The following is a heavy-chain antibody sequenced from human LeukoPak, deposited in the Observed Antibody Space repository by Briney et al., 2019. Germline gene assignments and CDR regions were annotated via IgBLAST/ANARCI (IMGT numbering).Heavy chain of an antibody. CDR2: ISYTGST. J-gene: IGHJ4*02. CDR3: ARGDY. Sequence: SSETLSLTCTVSGASIYSAGYYWSWIRQLPGKGLKWIGYISYTGSTYYNPFLKSRVIISRDTSKNQFSLKLSSVTAADTAIYYCARGDYWGQGTLVTVSS. CDR1: GASIYSAGYY. V-gene: IGHV4-31*03.